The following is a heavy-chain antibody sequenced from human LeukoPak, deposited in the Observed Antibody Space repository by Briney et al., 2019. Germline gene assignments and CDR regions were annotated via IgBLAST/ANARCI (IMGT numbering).Heavy chain of an antibody. CDR2: INHSGST. D-gene: IGHD2-15*01. CDR3: ARAGGYCSGGSCYFLRYYYYGMDV. J-gene: IGHJ6*02. Sequence: PSETLSLTCAVYGGSFSGYYWSWIRQPPGKGLEWIGEINHSGSTNYNPSLKSRVTISVDTSKNQFSLKLSSVTAADTAVYYCARAGGYCSGGSCYFLRYYYYGMDVWGQGTTVTVSS. V-gene: IGHV4-34*01. CDR1: GGSFSGYY.